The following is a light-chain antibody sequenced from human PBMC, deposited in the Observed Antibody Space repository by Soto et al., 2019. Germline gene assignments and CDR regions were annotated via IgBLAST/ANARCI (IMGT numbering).Light chain of an antibody. CDR3: QQYNNWPQT. CDR1: QNVATN. V-gene: IGKV3-15*01. J-gene: IGKJ1*01. CDR2: GAS. Sequence: EAGWTQSPATLSVSPGEGATLSCRASQNVATNLAWYQQRPGQAPRLLIYGASKRAIGLPARFSGSGSGTEFTLTITSLQSEDFAVYYCQQYNNWPQTFGQGTKVDIK.